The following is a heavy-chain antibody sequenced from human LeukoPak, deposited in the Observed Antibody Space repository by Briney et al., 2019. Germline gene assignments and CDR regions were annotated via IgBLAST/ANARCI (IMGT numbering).Heavy chain of an antibody. Sequence: SETLSLTCSVSGGSINSSSYYWAWIRQPPGKGLEWVGSISHSGTTYYSPSLESRVTVSQDASENQFSLILTSLTVADTAVYYCARVDFPDAFDIWGQGTRVTVSS. CDR1: GGSINSSSYY. J-gene: IGHJ3*02. V-gene: IGHV4-39*07. CDR3: ARVDFPDAFDI. CDR2: ISHSGTT.